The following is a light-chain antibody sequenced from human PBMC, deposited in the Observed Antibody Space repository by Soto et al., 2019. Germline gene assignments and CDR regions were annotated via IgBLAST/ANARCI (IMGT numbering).Light chain of an antibody. V-gene: IGLV2-14*01. CDR1: SSDVGSYSH. CDR2: EVT. J-gene: IGLJ1*01. CDR3: ISYTGSSTSYV. Sequence: QSALTQPAPVSGSPGQSITISCSGTSSDVGSYSHVAWYQQFPGKTPKLIIYEVTYRPPGVSHRFSASKSGNTASLTISGLQAGDEADYYCISYTGSSTSYVFGTGTKVTVL.